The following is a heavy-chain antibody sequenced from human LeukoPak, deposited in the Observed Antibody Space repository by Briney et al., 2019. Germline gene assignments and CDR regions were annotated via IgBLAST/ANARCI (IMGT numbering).Heavy chain of an antibody. J-gene: IGHJ4*02. V-gene: IGHV3-53*01. CDR3: VTQSSGYYVSHADY. Sequence: GGSLRLSCAASGFTVSSSYMSWVRQAPGKGLEWVSVFYSGGKTYYTDSVKGRFTISRDNSKNTLFLQMNSLRADDTAVYYCVTQSSGYYVSHADYWGQGALVTVSS. CDR1: GFTVSSSY. CDR2: FYSGGKT. D-gene: IGHD4-17*01.